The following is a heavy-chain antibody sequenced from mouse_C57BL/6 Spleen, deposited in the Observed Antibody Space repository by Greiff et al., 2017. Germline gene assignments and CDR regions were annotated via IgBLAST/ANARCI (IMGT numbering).Heavy chain of an antibody. D-gene: IGHD3-3*01. Sequence: VQLQQSGPELVKPGASVKISCKASGYAFSSSWMNWVKQRPGKGLEWIGRIYPGDGDTNYNGKFKGKATLTADKSSSTAYMQLSSLTSEDSAVYFCARGDLYYFDYWGQGTTLTVSS. J-gene: IGHJ2*01. CDR2: IYPGDGDT. CDR1: GYAFSSSW. V-gene: IGHV1-82*01. CDR3: ARGDLYYFDY.